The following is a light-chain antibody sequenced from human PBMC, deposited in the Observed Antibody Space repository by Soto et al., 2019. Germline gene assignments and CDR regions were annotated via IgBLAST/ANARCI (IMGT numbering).Light chain of an antibody. Sequence: QSALTQPPSVSGAPGQRVTLSCTGSSSNIGAGYDVHWYQQLPGTAPKLLIYGNSSRPSGVPDRFSGSKSGTSASLAITGLQAEDEADYYCQSYDSSLSGVVFGGGTKLTVL. V-gene: IGLV1-40*01. CDR1: SSNIGAGYD. CDR3: QSYDSSLSGVV. CDR2: GNS. J-gene: IGLJ2*01.